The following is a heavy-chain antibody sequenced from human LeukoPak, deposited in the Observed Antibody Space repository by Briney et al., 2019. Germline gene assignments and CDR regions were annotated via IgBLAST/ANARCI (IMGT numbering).Heavy chain of an antibody. Sequence: GGSLRLSCAASGFTFSSYGMHWVRQAPGKGLEWVAVISYDGSNKYYADSVKGRFTISRDNSKNTLYPQMNSLGAEDTAVYYCAKDRGSSWYRDHYGMDVWGKGTTVTVSS. CDR2: ISYDGSNK. D-gene: IGHD6-13*01. CDR3: AKDRGSSWYRDHYGMDV. CDR1: GFTFSSYG. V-gene: IGHV3-30*18. J-gene: IGHJ6*04.